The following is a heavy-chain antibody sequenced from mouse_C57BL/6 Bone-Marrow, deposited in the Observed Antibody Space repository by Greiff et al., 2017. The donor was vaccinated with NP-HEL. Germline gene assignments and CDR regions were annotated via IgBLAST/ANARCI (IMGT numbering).Heavy chain of an antibody. CDR2: INPSSGYT. CDR1: GYTFTSYW. V-gene: IGHV1-7*01. Sequence: VQLKESGAELAKPGASVKLSCKASGYTFTSYWMHWVKQRPGQGLEWIGYINPSSGYTKYNQKFKDKATLTADKSSSTAYMQLSSLTYEDSAVYYCEYYGNSPYYYAMDYWGQGTSVTVSS. J-gene: IGHJ4*01. D-gene: IGHD2-1*01. CDR3: EYYGNSPYYYAMDY.